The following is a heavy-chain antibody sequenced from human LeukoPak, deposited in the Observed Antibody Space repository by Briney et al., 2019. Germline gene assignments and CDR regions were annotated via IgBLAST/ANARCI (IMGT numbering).Heavy chain of an antibody. D-gene: IGHD4-17*01. J-gene: IGHJ5*02. V-gene: IGHV3-30*18. CDR3: AKVGRNYGDYNGWFAP. Sequence: GGALRLCCAASGFILTDYGMHWVRQAPGKGLDWVAFMSYDGGNKYYADSVKGRFTVPRDNSKNTLYLQMKTLRAEDTAVYYCAKVGRNYGDYNGWFAPWGQGTLVTVSS. CDR2: MSYDGGNK. CDR1: GFILTDYG.